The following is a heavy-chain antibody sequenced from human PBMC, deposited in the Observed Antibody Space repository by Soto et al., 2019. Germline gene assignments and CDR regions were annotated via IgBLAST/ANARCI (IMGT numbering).Heavy chain of an antibody. CDR1: GYTFTGSS. CDR3: ARDLTGDPNY. D-gene: IGHD7-27*01. CDR2: INPHSCAT. V-gene: IGHV1-2*02. Sequence: QVQLVQSGAEVKKPGASVNVSCEASGYTFTGSSIHWVRQAPGQGLEWMGYINPHSCATIFAQKFQGRVTMTRDTTISTAYMDLSRVASDDTAVYYCARDLTGDPNYWGQGTLVTVSS. J-gene: IGHJ4*02.